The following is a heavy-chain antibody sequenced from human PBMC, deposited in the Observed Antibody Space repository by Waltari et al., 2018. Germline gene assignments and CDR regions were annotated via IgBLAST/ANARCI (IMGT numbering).Heavy chain of an antibody. D-gene: IGHD6-13*01. CDR3: ARDDNGGRGIAADD. CDR2: FNPNSGGT. Sequence: QVQLVQSGAEVKKPGASVKVSCKASGYTFTGYYMHWVRQAPGQGLEWMGRFNPNSGGTNYAQKFQGRVTMTRDTSISTSYMELSRLRSDDTAVYYCARDDNGGRGIAADDWGQGTLVIVSS. V-gene: IGHV1-2*06. CDR1: GYTFTGYY. J-gene: IGHJ4*02.